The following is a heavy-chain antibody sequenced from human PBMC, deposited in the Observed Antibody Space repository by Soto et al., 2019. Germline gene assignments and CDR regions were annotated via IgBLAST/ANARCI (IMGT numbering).Heavy chain of an antibody. V-gene: IGHV1-58*01. CDR3: AADAAVFGSGWYGREYGMDV. Sequence: GASVKVSCKASGFTFTSSAVQWVRQARGQRLEWIGWIVVGSGNTNYAQKFQERVTITRDMSTSTAYMELSSLSSEDTAVYYCAADAAVFGSGWYGREYGMDVWGQGTTVTVSS. D-gene: IGHD6-19*01. CDR1: GFTFTSSA. J-gene: IGHJ6*02. CDR2: IVVGSGNT.